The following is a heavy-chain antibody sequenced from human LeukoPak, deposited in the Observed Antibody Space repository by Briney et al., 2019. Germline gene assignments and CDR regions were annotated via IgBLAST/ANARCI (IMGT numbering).Heavy chain of an antibody. CDR3: ARTPIPQYSSSWYRAYYFDY. J-gene: IGHJ4*02. D-gene: IGHD6-19*01. CDR1: GGAICRRRVY. Sequence: PETLSPTRAVSGGAICRRRVYRGGIRQPPGKGLEWIGSIFYSGSTFYNPSLKSRVTMSVDTSKNQFSLRLSSVTAADTAVYYCARTPIPQYSSSWYRAYYFDYWGQGSLVTVSS. V-gene: IGHV4-39*01. CDR2: IFYSGST.